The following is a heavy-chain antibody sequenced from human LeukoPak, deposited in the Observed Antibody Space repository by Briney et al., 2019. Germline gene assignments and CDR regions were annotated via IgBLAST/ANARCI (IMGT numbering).Heavy chain of an antibody. J-gene: IGHJ3*02. CDR2: INHSGST. Sequence: PSETRSLTCAVYCVSFSGYYRCWIRQPPGKGLEWIGGINHSGSTNYNPSLKSRVTISVDTSKNQFSLKLSSVTAADTAVYYCARTSIAARRANAFDIWGQGRMVTVSS. CDR3: ARTSIAARRANAFDI. V-gene: IGHV4-34*01. D-gene: IGHD6-6*01. CDR1: CVSFSGYY.